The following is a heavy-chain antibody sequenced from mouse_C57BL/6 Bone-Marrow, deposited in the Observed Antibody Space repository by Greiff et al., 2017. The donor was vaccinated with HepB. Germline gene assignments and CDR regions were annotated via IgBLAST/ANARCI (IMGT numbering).Heavy chain of an antibody. Sequence: EVQLQQSGPELVKPGASVKISCKASGYTFTDYYMNWVKQSHGKSLEWIGDINPNNGGTSYNQKFKGKATLTVDKSYSTAYMELRSLTSEDSAVYYCARANYGSSYLFAYWGQGTLVTVSA. V-gene: IGHV1-26*01. CDR1: GYTFTDYY. CDR2: INPNNGGT. D-gene: IGHD1-1*01. CDR3: ARANYGSSYLFAY. J-gene: IGHJ3*01.